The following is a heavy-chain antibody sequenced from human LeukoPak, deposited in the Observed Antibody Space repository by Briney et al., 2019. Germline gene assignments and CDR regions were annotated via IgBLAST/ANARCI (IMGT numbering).Heavy chain of an antibody. J-gene: IGHJ4*02. V-gene: IGHV3-48*01. CDR3: AKVPCGGDCYSSGY. Sequence: GGSLRLSCAASGFTFSSYSMNRVRQAPGKGLEWVSYISSSSSTIYYADSVKGRFTISRDNSKNTLYLQMNSLRAEDTAVYYCAKVPCGGDCYSSGYWGQGTLVTVSS. D-gene: IGHD2-21*01. CDR2: ISSSSSTI. CDR1: GFTFSSYS.